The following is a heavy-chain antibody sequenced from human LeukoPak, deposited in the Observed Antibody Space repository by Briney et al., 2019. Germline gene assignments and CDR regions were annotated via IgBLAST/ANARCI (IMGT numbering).Heavy chain of an antibody. CDR3: ARRCSSWFCYYYMDV. V-gene: IGHV4-59*12. J-gene: IGHJ6*03. CDR1: GGSITSYY. Sequence: SETLSLTCTVSGGSITSYYWSWFRQPPGKGLEFIGYIFYTGSTNYNPSLKSRVTISVDTSNNQCSLILSSVTAADTAVYYCARRCSSWFCYYYMDVWGKGTTVTISS. D-gene: IGHD6-13*01. CDR2: IFYTGST.